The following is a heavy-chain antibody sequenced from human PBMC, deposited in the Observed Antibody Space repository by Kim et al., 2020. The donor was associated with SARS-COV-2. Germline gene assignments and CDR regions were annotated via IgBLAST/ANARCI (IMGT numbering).Heavy chain of an antibody. Sequence: VKGPFTNSRGNAKNALYLQMNSLRAEDTAVYYCARDNVVGATPYYFDYWGQGTLVTVSS. CDR3: ARDNVVGATPYYFDY. D-gene: IGHD1-26*01. J-gene: IGHJ4*02. V-gene: IGHV3-21*01.